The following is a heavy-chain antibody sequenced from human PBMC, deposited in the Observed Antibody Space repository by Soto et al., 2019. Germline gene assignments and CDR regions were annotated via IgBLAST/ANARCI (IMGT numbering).Heavy chain of an antibody. CDR3: ASLGNQVASYYYYGMDV. CDR1: GYTFTSYD. V-gene: IGHV1-8*01. CDR2: MNPNSGNT. D-gene: IGHD2-21*01. J-gene: IGHJ6*02. Sequence: RASVKVSCKASGYTFTSYDINWVRQATGQGLEWMGWMNPNSGNTGYAQKFQGRVTMTRNTSISTAYMELGSLGSEDTAVYYCASLGNQVASYYYYGMDVWGQGTTVTVSS.